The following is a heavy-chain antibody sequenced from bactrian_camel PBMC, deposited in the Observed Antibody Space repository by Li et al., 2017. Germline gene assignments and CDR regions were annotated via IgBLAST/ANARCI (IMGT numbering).Heavy chain of an antibody. Sequence: VQLVESGGGSVQAGGSLRLSCVASGYTYCIGWFRQAPGKGLEWVSAINSGGGSTYYADSAKGRFTISRDNAKNTLYLQMNSLKSEDTAHYYCATGRISFGYWGQGTQVTVS. J-gene: IGHJ6*01. V-gene: IGHV3S1*01. CDR1: GYTYC. CDR3: ATGRISFGY. CDR2: INSGGGST.